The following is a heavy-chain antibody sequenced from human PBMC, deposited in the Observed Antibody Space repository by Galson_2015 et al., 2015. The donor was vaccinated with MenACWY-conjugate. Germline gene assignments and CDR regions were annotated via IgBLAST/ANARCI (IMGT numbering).Heavy chain of an antibody. V-gene: IGHV4-39*01. CDR1: GGSISSSTYY. J-gene: IGHJ3*02. D-gene: IGHD2-2*01. CDR2: IYYSGST. CDR3: ARHDRTAPARSGAFDI. Sequence: ETLSLTCTVSGGSISSSTYYWDWIRQPPGRGLEWIGTIYYSGSTYYNSSLKSRVTISVDTSQNQFSLNLSSVTAADTAMYYCARHDRTAPARSGAFDIWGRGTMVTVSS.